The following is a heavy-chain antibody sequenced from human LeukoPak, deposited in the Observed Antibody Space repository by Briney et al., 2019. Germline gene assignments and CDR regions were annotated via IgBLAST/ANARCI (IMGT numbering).Heavy chain of an antibody. D-gene: IGHD1-26*01. CDR3: ARDRGIVGATTIDY. J-gene: IGHJ4*02. CDR2: IIPIFGTA. V-gene: IGHV1-69*13. Sequence: ASVKVSCKASGGTFSSYAISWVRQAPGQGPEWMGGIIPIFGTANYAQKFQGRVTITADESTSTAYMELSSLRSEDTAVYYCARDRGIVGATTIDYWGQGTLVTVSS. CDR1: GGTFSSYA.